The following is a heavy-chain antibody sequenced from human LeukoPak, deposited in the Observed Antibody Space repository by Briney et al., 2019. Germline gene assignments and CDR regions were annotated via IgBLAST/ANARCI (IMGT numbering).Heavy chain of an antibody. V-gene: IGHV3-21*04. D-gene: IGHD2-15*01. CDR2: ISTSGTYI. Sequence: GGSLRLSCAASGFTFNNYDMNWVRQAPGKGLEWVSSISTSGTYIYFADSVKGRFTISRDNSKNTLYLQMNSLRAEDTAVYYCAKWEGRYCSGGSCPTSHTWGQGTMVTVSS. J-gene: IGHJ3*01. CDR3: AKWEGRYCSGGSCPTSHT. CDR1: GFTFNNYD.